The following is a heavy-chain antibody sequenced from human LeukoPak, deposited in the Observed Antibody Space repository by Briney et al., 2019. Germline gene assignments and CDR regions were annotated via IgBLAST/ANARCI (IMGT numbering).Heavy chain of an antibody. Sequence: GEALQISCQGSGFTFTKYWIGWVRQMPGKGLGWMGIMYLGDSETRYSPSFQGQVTISADKSISTVFLQWSSLKASDTAMYYCVRHEGCISGWQFDYWGQGTLVTVSS. CDR1: GFTFTKYW. V-gene: IGHV5-51*01. D-gene: IGHD6-19*01. J-gene: IGHJ4*02. CDR2: MYLGDSET. CDR3: VRHEGCISGWQFDY.